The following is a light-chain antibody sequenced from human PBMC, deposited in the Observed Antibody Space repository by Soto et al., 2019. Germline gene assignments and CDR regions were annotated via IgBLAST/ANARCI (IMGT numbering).Light chain of an antibody. CDR1: QDISSY. CDR2: AAS. V-gene: IGKV1-9*01. CDR3: QQYGSSPT. J-gene: IGKJ5*01. Sequence: IQLTQSPSSLSASVGDRVTITCRASQDISSYLAWYQQEPGKAPKLLIYAASTLQSGVPSRFSGGGSGTDFTLTISRLEPEDFAVYYCQQYGSSPTFGEGTRLEIK.